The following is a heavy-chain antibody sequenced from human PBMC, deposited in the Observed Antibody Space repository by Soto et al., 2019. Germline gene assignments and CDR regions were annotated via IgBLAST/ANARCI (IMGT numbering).Heavy chain of an antibody. Sequence: VGSLRLSCAASGFTFSNAWMSWVRQAPGKGLEWVGRIKSKTDGGTTDYAAPVKGRFTISRDDSKNTLYLQMNSLKTEDTVVYYCNLEWLPDGFDAFDIWGQGTMVTVSS. J-gene: IGHJ3*02. D-gene: IGHD3-3*01. CDR1: GFTFSNAW. V-gene: IGHV3-15*01. CDR3: NLEWLPDGFDAFDI. CDR2: IKSKTDGGTT.